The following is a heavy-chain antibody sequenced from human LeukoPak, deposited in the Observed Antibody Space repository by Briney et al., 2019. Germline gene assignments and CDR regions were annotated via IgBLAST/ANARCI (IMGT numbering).Heavy chain of an antibody. J-gene: IGHJ4*02. CDR2: INPNDGDT. Sequence: ASVKVSCKASGYTFIIYYIHWVRQAPGQGFEWMGWINPNDGDTNYAQKFQGRVTMTRDTSINTAHMEVSRLRSDDAAVYYCARANFLYCSSTTCLFDYWGQGTLVTVSS. D-gene: IGHD2-2*01. CDR1: GYTFIIYY. CDR3: ARANFLYCSSTTCLFDY. V-gene: IGHV1-2*02.